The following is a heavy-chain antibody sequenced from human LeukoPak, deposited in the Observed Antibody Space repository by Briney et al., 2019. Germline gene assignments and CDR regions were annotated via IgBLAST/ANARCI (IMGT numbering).Heavy chain of an antibody. D-gene: IGHD6-19*01. CDR3: ARGVAWSSSGWYFDY. Sequence: GGSLRLSCAASGFTFSSYAMHWVRQAPGKGLEYVSAISSNGGSTYYANSVKGRFTISRDYSKNTLYLQMGSLRAEDMAVYYCARGVAWSSSGWYFDYWGQGTLVTVSS. CDR2: ISSNGGST. J-gene: IGHJ4*02. V-gene: IGHV3-64*01. CDR1: GFTFSSYA.